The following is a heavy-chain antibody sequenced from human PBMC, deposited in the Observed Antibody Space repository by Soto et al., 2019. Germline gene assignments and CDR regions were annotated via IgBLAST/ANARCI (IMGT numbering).Heavy chain of an antibody. J-gene: IGHJ3*02. Sequence: GGSLRLSCAASGFTFSSYAMSWVRQAPGKGLEWVSAISGSGGSTYYADSVKGRFTISRDNSKNTLYLQMNSLRAEDTAVYYCAKEPLEYSSSPDAFDIWGQGTMVTVSS. CDR3: AKEPLEYSSSPDAFDI. CDR2: ISGSGGST. CDR1: GFTFSSYA. V-gene: IGHV3-23*01. D-gene: IGHD6-6*01.